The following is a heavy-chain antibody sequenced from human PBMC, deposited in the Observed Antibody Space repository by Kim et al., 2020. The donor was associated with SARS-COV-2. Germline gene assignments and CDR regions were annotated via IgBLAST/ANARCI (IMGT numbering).Heavy chain of an antibody. CDR3: ARVNLDYYDSSGYDY. D-gene: IGHD3-22*01. CDR1: GFTFSSYW. J-gene: IGHJ4*02. Sequence: GGSLRLSCAASGFTFSSYWMSWVRQAPGKGLEWVANIKQDGSEKYYVDSVKGRFTISRDNAKNSLYLQMNSLRAEDTAVYYCARVNLDYYDSSGYDYWGQGTLVTVSS. V-gene: IGHV3-7*01. CDR2: IKQDGSEK.